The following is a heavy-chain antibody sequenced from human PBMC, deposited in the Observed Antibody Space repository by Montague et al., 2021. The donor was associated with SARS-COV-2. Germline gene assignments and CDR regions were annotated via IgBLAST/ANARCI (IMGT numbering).Heavy chain of an antibody. D-gene: IGHD1-1*01. CDR2: IYYSGST. CDR1: GGSISSYY. Sequence: SETLSLTCTVSGGSISSYYWSWIRQPAGKGLEWIGSIYYSGSTYYNPSLKSRVTISVDTSKKQFSLKVTPVTAADTAVYYCARQAQLFHRATDYYDMDVWGQGTTVTVSS. V-gene: IGHV4-59*05. CDR3: ARQAQLFHRATDYYDMDV. J-gene: IGHJ6*02.